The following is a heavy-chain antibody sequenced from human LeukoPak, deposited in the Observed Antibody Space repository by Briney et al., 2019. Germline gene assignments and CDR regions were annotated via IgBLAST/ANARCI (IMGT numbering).Heavy chain of an antibody. J-gene: IGHJ3*02. V-gene: IGHV3-74*03. CDR3: ARDVYLAFDI. CDR2: ITSDGFST. CDR1: GFSFSATW. D-gene: IGHD2-8*01. Sequence: GGSLRLSCAASGFSFSATWMHWVRQSPGKGLVWVARITSDGFSTTYAESVKGRFTISRDNAKNTLYLQMNSLRAEDTAVYYCARDVYLAFDIWGQGTMVTVSS.